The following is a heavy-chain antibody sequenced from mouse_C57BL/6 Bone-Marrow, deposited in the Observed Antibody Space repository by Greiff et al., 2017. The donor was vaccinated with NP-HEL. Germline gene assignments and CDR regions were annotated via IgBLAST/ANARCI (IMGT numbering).Heavy chain of an antibody. CDR3: ARDYYGSDY. V-gene: IGHV1-54*01. CDR2: INPAGGCT. CDR1: GYAFTSYL. J-gene: IGHJ2*01. Sequence: QVQLQQSGAELVRPGTSVKVSCKASGYAFTSYLIEWVKQRPGQGLEWIGVINPAGGCTNFNEKFKGKATLTADTSSSTAYMQLSSLTSEDSAVYFCARDYYGSDYWGQGTTLTVAS. D-gene: IGHD1-1*01.